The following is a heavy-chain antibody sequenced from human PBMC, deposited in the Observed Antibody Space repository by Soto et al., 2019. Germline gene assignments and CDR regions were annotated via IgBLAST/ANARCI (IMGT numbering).Heavy chain of an antibody. CDR3: ARDTFYSYGPAFDF. CDR2: IYPNSGDT. J-gene: IGHJ4*02. V-gene: IGHV1-2*02. CDR1: GYTFTAYY. Sequence: ASVKVSCKASGYTFTAYYIHWVRQAPGQGLEWLGCIYPNSGDTAYAQQFQGRLTLTRDTSISTAYMELNSLKSDDTAVYYCARDTFYSYGPAFDFWGQRPLVTVCS. D-gene: IGHD5-18*01.